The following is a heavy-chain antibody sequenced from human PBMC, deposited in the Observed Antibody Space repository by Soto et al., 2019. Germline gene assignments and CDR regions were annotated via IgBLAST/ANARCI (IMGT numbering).Heavy chain of an antibody. CDR1: GFTFSSYA. CDR3: AKGTYYYDSSGYYFDY. D-gene: IGHD3-22*01. CDR2: ISGSGGST. Sequence: GGSLRLSCAASGFTFSSYAMSWVRQAPGKGLEWVSAISGSGGSTYYADSVKGRFTISRDNSKNTLYLQMNSLRAEDTAVYYCAKGTYYYDSSGYYFDYWGQGTLVTVSS. J-gene: IGHJ4*02. V-gene: IGHV3-23*01.